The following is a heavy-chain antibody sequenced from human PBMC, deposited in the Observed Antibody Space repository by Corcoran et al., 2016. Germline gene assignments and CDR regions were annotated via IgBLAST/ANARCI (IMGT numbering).Heavy chain of an antibody. V-gene: IGHV1-46*01. CDR1: GYTFTSYY. CDR3: ARSHNYYDFWSGYYNPGGMDV. J-gene: IGHJ6*02. CDR2: INPSGGST. D-gene: IGHD3-3*01. Sequence: QVQLVQSGAEVKKPGASVKVSCKASGYTFTSYYMHWVRQAPGQGLEWMGIINPSGGSTSYAQKFQGRVTMTRDTSTSTVYMELSSLRSEDTAVYYCARSHNYYDFWSGYYNPGGMDVWGQGTTVTVSS.